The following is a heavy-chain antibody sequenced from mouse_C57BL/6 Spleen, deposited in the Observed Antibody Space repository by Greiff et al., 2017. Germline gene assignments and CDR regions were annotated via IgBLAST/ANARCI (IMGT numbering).Heavy chain of an antibody. CDR3: ATDGYYFWFAY. CDR2: IWSGGST. CDR1: GFSLTSYG. V-gene: IGHV2-2*01. J-gene: IGHJ3*01. Sequence: VQLVESGPGLVQPSQSLSITCTVSGFSLTSYGVHWVRQSPGKGLEWLGVIWSGGSTDYNAAFISRLSISKDNSKSQVFFKMNSLQADDTAIYYCATDGYYFWFAYWGQGTLVTVSA. D-gene: IGHD2-3*01.